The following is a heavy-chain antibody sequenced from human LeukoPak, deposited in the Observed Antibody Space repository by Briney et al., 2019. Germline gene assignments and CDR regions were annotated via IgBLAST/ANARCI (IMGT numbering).Heavy chain of an antibody. D-gene: IGHD3-16*02. J-gene: IGHJ4*02. V-gene: IGHV4-59*01. CDR2: IYYSGSA. CDR1: GGSISSYY. Sequence: SETLSLTCTVSGGSISSYYWSWIRQPPGKGLEWIGYIYYSGSANYNPSLKSRVTISVDTSKNQFSLKLSSVTAADTAVYYCARYVWGSYPTFEDYWGQGTLVTVSS. CDR3: ARYVWGSYPTFEDY.